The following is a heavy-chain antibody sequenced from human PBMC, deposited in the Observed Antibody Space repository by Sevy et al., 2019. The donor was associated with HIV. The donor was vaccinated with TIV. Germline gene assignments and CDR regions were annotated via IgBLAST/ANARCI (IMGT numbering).Heavy chain of an antibody. CDR1: GYTFTSYG. V-gene: IGHV1-18*01. J-gene: IGHJ6*02. CDR3: ARSSGYDYYYYYGMDV. Sequence: ASVKVSCKASGYTFTSYGISWVRQAPGQGLEWMGWISAYNGNTNYAQKLQGRVTMTTDTSTSTDYMELRSLRSDDTAVYYCARSSGYDYYYYYGMDVWGQGTTVTVSS. CDR2: ISAYNGNT. D-gene: IGHD5-12*01.